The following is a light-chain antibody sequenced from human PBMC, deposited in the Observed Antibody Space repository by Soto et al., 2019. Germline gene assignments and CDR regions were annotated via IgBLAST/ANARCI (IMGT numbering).Light chain of an antibody. Sequence: EIVMTQSPATLSVSPGERATLSCRASQSVSSNLAWYQQKPGQAPRLLIYGASTRATGIPARFSGSGSGTEFTLTTSSLQPEDFAVYYCQQYNNWPRRTFGQGTKVDIK. CDR1: QSVSSN. V-gene: IGKV3-15*01. CDR3: QQYNNWPRRT. CDR2: GAS. J-gene: IGKJ1*01.